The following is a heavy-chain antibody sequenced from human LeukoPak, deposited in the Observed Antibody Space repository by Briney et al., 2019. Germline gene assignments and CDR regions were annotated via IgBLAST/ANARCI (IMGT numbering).Heavy chain of an antibody. J-gene: IGHJ4*02. Sequence: SETLSLTCTVSGGSISNYYWSWIRQPPGKGLEWIGYIYYSGSTNYNPSLKSRVTISVDTSKNQFSLKLSSVTAADTAVYYCARGRIDGSGSSYFDYWGQGTLVTVSS. V-gene: IGHV4-59*01. CDR1: GGSISNYY. CDR2: IYYSGST. CDR3: ARGRIDGSGSSYFDY. D-gene: IGHD3-10*01.